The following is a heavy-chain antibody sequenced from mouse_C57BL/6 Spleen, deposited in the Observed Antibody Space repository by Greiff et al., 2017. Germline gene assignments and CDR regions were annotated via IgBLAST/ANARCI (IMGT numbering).Heavy chain of an antibody. Sequence: EVQLQQSVAELVRPGASVKLSCTASGFNIKNTYMHWVKQRPEQGLEWIGRIDPANGNTKYAPKFQGKATITADTSSNTAYLQLSSLTSEDTAIYYWASDCYGSSYGWFAYWGQGTLVTVSA. CDR3: ASDCYGSSYGWFAY. CDR2: IDPANGNT. CDR1: GFNIKNTY. J-gene: IGHJ3*01. V-gene: IGHV14-3*01. D-gene: IGHD1-1*01.